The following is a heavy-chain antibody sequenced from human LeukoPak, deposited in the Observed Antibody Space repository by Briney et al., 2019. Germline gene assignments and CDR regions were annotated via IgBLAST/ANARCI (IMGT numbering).Heavy chain of an antibody. CDR1: GFTFTSYS. J-gene: IGHJ4*02. V-gene: IGHV3-21*05. CDR2: ITTSSSDI. Sequence: GGSLRLSCAASGFTFTSYSMNWVRQAPGKGLEWVAYITTSSSDINYADSVMGRFTISRDNAKNSLYLQMNSLRDEDTAVYYCARDKDWSFDNWGQGILVTVSS. CDR3: ARDKDWSFDN. D-gene: IGHD3/OR15-3a*01.